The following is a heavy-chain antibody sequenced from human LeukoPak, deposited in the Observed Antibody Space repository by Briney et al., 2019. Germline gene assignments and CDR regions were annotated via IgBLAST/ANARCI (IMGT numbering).Heavy chain of an antibody. J-gene: IGHJ4*02. D-gene: IGHD5-18*01. V-gene: IGHV4-61*02. CDR1: SGSSSSGGYY. CDR2: IYTSGRT. CDR3: ARGLWPLYYFDY. Sequence: SETLSLTCTVSSGSSSSGGYYWSWIRPPAGKGLEWIGRIYTSGRTDYNLSLKSRVTISVDTSKNQFSLKLSSVTAADTAVYYCARGLWPLYYFDYWGQGTLVTVSS.